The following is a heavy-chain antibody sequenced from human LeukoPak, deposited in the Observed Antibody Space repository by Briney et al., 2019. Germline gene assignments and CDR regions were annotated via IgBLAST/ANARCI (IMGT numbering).Heavy chain of an antibody. CDR2: IYYSGDT. CDR1: GGSIDSSHYY. D-gene: IGHD3-10*01. Sequence: SETLSLTCIVSGGSIDSSHYYWGWIRQSPGKGLELIGSIYYSGDTYYNPSLKSRVTISVDTSKNQFFLKLSSVTAADTAVYYCARTIYGSGSYYDYWGRGTLVTVSS. J-gene: IGHJ4*02. V-gene: IGHV4-39*01. CDR3: ARTIYGSGSYYDY.